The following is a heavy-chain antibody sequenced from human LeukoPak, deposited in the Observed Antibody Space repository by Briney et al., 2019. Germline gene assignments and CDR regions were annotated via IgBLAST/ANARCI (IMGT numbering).Heavy chain of an antibody. CDR3: ARVHYDILTGYSYFDY. CDR2: ISAYNDNT. J-gene: IGHJ4*02. V-gene: IGHV1-18*01. D-gene: IGHD3-9*01. CDR1: VYTFTSYG. Sequence: ASVKVSCKASVYTFTSYGISWVRQAPGQGLEWMGWISAYNDNTNYAQKLQGRVTMTTDTSTSTAHMELRSLRSDDTAVYYCARVHYDILTGYSYFDYWGQGTLVTVSS.